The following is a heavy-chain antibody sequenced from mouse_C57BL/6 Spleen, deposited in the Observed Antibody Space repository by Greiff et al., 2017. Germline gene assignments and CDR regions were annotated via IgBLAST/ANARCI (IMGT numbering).Heavy chain of an antibody. CDR2: INPGSGGT. D-gene: IGHD2-4*01. CDR3: ARSYYDYPAWFAY. Sequence: QVQLQPSGAELVRPGTSVKVSCKASGYAFTNYLIEWVKQRPGQGLEWIGVINPGSGGTNYNEKFKGKATLTADKSSSTAYMQLSSLTSEDSAVYFCARSYYDYPAWFAYWGQGTLVTVSA. J-gene: IGHJ3*01. V-gene: IGHV1-54*01. CDR1: GYAFTNYL.